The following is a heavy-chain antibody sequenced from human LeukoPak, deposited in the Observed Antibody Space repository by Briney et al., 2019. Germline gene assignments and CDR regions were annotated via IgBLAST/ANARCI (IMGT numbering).Heavy chain of an antibody. D-gene: IGHD2-2*01. J-gene: IGHJ3*02. V-gene: IGHV3-21*01. CDR1: GFTFSSYS. CDR3: ARARIGCCSSTSCYGDAFDI. Sequence: GGSLRLSCAASGFTFSSYSMNWVRQAPGKGLEWVSSISSSSSYIYYADSVKGRFTISRDNAKNSLYLQMNSLRAEDTAVYYCARARIGCCSSTSCYGDAFDIWGQGTMVTVSS. CDR2: ISSSSSYI.